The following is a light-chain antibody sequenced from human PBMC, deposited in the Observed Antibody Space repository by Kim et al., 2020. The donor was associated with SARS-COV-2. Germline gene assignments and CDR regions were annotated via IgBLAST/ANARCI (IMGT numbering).Light chain of an antibody. Sequence: IVLTQSPGTLSLSPGERASLSCRTSQSVSTNYLAWYQQKPGQAPRLLIYATSNRATGIPDRFSGSGSGTAFSLTISGLEAEDFAVYFCQQYGSSPTFGGGTKVDIK. CDR2: ATS. J-gene: IGKJ4*01. CDR3: QQYGSSPT. CDR1: QSVSTNY. V-gene: IGKV3-20*01.